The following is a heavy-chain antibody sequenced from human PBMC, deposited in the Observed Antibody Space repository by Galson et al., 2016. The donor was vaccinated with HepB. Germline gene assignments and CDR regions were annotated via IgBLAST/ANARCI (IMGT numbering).Heavy chain of an antibody. D-gene: IGHD3-3*01. CDR2: INHGGTT. CDR1: GGSFRGYY. Sequence: ETLSLPCAVQGGSFRGYYWNWIRQTPGKGFDWIGEINHGGTTNYNPSPKSRVTISIDTSRNQFSLNLTSVTAADTAVYYCARGGLRFLNWLSDEYDHWGQGTLVTVSS. CDR3: ARGGLRFLNWLSDEYDH. V-gene: IGHV4-34*01. J-gene: IGHJ4*02.